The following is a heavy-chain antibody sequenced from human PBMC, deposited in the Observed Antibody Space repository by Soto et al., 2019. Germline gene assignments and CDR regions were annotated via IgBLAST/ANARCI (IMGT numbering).Heavy chain of an antibody. J-gene: IGHJ3*02. V-gene: IGHV3-30-3*01. CDR3: ARDTYYYDSRAFDI. CDR1: GFTFSSYA. CDR2: ISYDGSNK. Sequence: GGSLRLSCAASGFTFSSYAMHWVHQAPGKGLEWVAVISYDGSNKYYADSVKGRFTISRDNSKNTLYLQMNSLRAEDTAVYYCARDTYYYDSRAFDIWGQGTMVTVS. D-gene: IGHD3-22*01.